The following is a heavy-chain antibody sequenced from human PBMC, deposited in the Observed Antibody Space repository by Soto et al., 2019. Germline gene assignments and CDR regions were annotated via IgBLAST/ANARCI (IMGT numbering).Heavy chain of an antibody. V-gene: IGHV1-46*01. Sequence: QVQLMQSGAEVKKPGASVTISCTASGYTFTRYYIHWVRQAPRQGLEWMAIINPSGGSTNDAQTFQGSVSATRDTSTSTVNRELSSLSYEGAAVYYGARDLTAADYWGQGTPVTVSS. CDR1: GYTFTRYY. CDR3: ARDLTAADY. CDR2: INPSGGST. D-gene: IGHD2-21*02. J-gene: IGHJ4*02.